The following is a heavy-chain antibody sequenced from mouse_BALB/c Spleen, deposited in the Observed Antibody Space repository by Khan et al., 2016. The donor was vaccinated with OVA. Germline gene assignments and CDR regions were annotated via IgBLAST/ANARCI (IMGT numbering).Heavy chain of an antibody. CDR3: ARRETEYALDY. Sequence: QVQLQQSGAELARPGASVKMSCKASGYTLTSHTMHWVKQRPGQGLEWIGYINPRSGYTQYNQKFNDKATLTADTSSSTAYMQLSSLTSEDSAVYYCARRETEYALDYWGQGTSVTVSA. J-gene: IGHJ4*01. V-gene: IGHV1-4*01. CDR1: GYTLTSHT. CDR2: INPRSGYT.